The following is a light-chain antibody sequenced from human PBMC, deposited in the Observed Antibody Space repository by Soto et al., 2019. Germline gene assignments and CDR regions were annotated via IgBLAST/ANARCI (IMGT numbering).Light chain of an antibody. CDR2: GNS. CDR1: SSNIGAGYD. Sequence: QSVLTQPPSVSGAPGQRVTISCTGSSSNIGAGYDVHWYQQLPGTAPKLLIYGNSNRPSEVPDRFSGSKSGTSASLAITGLQAEDEADYYCQSYDSSLSGFVVFGGGTK. J-gene: IGLJ2*01. V-gene: IGLV1-40*01. CDR3: QSYDSSLSGFVV.